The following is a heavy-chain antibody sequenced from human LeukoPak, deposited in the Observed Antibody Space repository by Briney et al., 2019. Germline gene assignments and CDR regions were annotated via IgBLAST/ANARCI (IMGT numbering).Heavy chain of an antibody. V-gene: IGHV3-30*04. D-gene: IGHD5/OR15-5a*01. J-gene: IGHJ4*02. CDR1: GFIFSDHP. CDR2: IGSDGTKK. Sequence: GRSLRLSCVASGFIFSDHPFHWVRQSPDKGLEWVALIGSDGTKKYYADSVKGRFTVSREHSNNTLFLQMNTLRADDTAVYFCARQMTSTRLFDSWGQGTLVTVSS. CDR3: ARQMTSTRLFDS.